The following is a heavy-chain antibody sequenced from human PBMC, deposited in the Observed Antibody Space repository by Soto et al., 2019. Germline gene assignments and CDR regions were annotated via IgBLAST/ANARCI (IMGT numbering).Heavy chain of an antibody. CDR2: IYYSGST. Sequence: QVQLQESGPGLVKPSETLSLTCTVSGGSISNYYWSWIRQPPRKGLEWIGHIYYSGSTNYNPSLKSRVTISVDTSKNQFSLNLSSVTAADTAVYYCARSPSRSFDYWGQGTLVTVSS. V-gene: IGHV4-59*08. CDR3: ARSPSRSFDY. D-gene: IGHD2-2*01. J-gene: IGHJ4*02. CDR1: GGSISNYY.